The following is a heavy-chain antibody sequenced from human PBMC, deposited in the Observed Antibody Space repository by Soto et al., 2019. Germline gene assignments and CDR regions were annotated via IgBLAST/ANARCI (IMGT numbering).Heavy chain of an antibody. J-gene: IGHJ4*02. D-gene: IGHD5-12*01. V-gene: IGHV3-15*01. Sequence: GSLRLPCVSSGLSLSNASMNWVRPAPGKGLEWVGRIKSKTDGGTIDYPAPVKGGFTISRDDSRTTLDLQMNSLKTEDTAVYYCTPAHPRGPDYWGQGTLVTVSS. CDR3: TPAHPRGPDY. CDR2: IKSKTDGGTI. CDR1: GLSLSNAS.